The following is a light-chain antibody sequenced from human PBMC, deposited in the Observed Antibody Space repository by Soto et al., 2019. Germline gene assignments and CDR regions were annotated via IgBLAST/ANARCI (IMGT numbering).Light chain of an antibody. CDR1: QSVSNN. CDR2: GAS. V-gene: IGKV3-11*01. Sequence: SGLPQSPSTLSVSPGERSSLSCMASQSVSNNLAWYQQQPGQAPRLLIYGASTTASGIPARFSASGSGTEFTLTISSLEPEDFAVYYCQQRSNWPRTFGQGTKVDIK. J-gene: IGKJ1*01. CDR3: QQRSNWPRT.